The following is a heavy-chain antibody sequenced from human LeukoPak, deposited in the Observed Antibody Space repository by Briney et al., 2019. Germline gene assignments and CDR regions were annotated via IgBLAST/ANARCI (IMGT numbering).Heavy chain of an antibody. J-gene: IGHJ3*02. CDR2: IYYSGST. Sequence: PSETLSLTCTVSGGSISSSSYYWGWIRQPPGKGLEWIGSIYYSGSTYYNPSLKSRVTISVDTSKNQFSLKLSSVTAADTAVYYCARRSTLGAFDIWGQGTMVTVSS. CDR1: GGSISSSSYY. CDR3: ARRSTLGAFDI. D-gene: IGHD2-15*01. V-gene: IGHV4-39*07.